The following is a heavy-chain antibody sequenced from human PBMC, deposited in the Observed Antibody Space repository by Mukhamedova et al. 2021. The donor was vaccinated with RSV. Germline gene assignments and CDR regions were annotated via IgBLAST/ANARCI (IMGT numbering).Heavy chain of an antibody. CDR2: VNPNSGNA. V-gene: IGHV1-8*01. J-gene: IGHJ6*02. D-gene: IGHD6-25*01. Sequence: EYMGWVNPNSGNAGYVQNFQGRVTMTRDTSMSTAYMELTSLRSEDTAVYYCARTLPQSSGSKYGLDVWGQGITVTVSS. CDR3: ARTLPQSSGSKYGLDV.